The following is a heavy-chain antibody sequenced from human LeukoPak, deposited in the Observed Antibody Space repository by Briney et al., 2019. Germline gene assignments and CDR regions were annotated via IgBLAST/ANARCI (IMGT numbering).Heavy chain of an antibody. V-gene: IGHV4-59*01. D-gene: IGHD5-12*01. CDR1: GGSISSYY. CDR2: IYYSGST. J-gene: IGHJ4*02. CDR3: ARGGCIVATIRRGAQFDY. Sequence: SETLSLTCTVSGGSISSYYWSWIRQPPGKGLEWMGYIYYSGSTNYNPSLKSRVTISVDTSKNQFSLKLSSVTAADTAVYYCARGGCIVATIRRGAQFDYWGQGTLVTVSS.